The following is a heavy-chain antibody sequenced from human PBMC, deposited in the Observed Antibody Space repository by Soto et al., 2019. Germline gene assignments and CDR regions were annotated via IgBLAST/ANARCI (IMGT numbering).Heavy chain of an antibody. CDR2: ISSSSSYI. D-gene: IGHD5-12*01. CDR3: ARGTKDGYNRY. CDR1: GFTFSSYS. J-gene: IGHJ4*02. Sequence: EVQLVESGGGLVKPGGSLRLSCAASGFTFSSYSMNWVRQAPGKGLEWVSSISSSSSYIYYADSVKGRFTISRDNAKNSPYLQMNSLRAEDTAVYYCARGTKDGYNRYWGQGTLVTVSS. V-gene: IGHV3-21*01.